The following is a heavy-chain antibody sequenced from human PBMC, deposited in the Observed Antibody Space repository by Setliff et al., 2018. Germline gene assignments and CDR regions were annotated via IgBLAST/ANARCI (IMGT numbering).Heavy chain of an antibody. J-gene: IGHJ6*03. CDR3: ARSPPNRGVGQGHYMDV. V-gene: IGHV1-18*01. CDR1: GYIFNTFG. Sequence: ASVKVSCKASGYIFNTFGTSWVRRAPGQGLEWIGWISPYNGDTKYAQKLQDRVTMTIDTSTRTAYVGVRSLRSDDTAVYYCARSPPNRGVGQGHYMDVWGKGTTVTVSS. CDR2: ISPYNGDT. D-gene: IGHD1-26*01.